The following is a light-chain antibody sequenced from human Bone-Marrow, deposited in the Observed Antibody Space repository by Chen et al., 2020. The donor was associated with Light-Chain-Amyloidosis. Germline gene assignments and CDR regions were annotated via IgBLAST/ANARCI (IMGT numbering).Light chain of an antibody. CDR3: QLYNTYSTT. V-gene: IGKV1-5*01. Sequence: IQMTQSPSTLSAFVGDRVTITCRASQNVGRWVAWYQQKAGKAPEVLIYDSSSLKSGVPSRFSGSGSGSEFTLTITSLQPDDYATYYCQLYNTYSTTFGPGTKVDI. CDR1: QNVGRW. J-gene: IGKJ1*01. CDR2: DSS.